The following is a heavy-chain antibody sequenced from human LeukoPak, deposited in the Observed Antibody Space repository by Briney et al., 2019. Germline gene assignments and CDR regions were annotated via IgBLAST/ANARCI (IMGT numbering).Heavy chain of an antibody. Sequence: SETLSLTCTVSGGSISSSSYYWGWIRQPPGKGLEWIGSIYYSGSTYYNPSLKSRVTISVDTSKNQFSLKLSSVTAADTAVYYCARGIGLELEDYWGQGTLVTVSS. CDR3: ARGIGLELEDY. CDR2: IYYSGST. CDR1: GGSISSSSYY. D-gene: IGHD1-7*01. J-gene: IGHJ4*02. V-gene: IGHV4-39*07.